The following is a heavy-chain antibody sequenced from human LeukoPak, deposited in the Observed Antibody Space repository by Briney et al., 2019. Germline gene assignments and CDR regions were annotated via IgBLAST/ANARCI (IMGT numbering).Heavy chain of an antibody. J-gene: IGHJ3*02. Sequence: PSQTLSLTCTVSGDSISSGDYYWSWIRQPAGKGLEWIGRISSSGSTNYNPSLKSQVTISVDTSKNQFSLKLSSVTAADTAVYFCARGPYSYDSSGAFDIWGQGTMVTVS. D-gene: IGHD3-22*01. CDR2: ISSSGST. CDR1: GDSISSGDYY. CDR3: ARGPYSYDSSGAFDI. V-gene: IGHV4-61*02.